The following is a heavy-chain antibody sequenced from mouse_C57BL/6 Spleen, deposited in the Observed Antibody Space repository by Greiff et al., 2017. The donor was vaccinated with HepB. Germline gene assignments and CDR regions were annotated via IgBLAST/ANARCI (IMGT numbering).Heavy chain of an antibody. Sequence: VQLQESGAELARPGASVKLSCKASGYTFTSYGISWVKQRTGQGLEWIGEIYPRSGNTYYNEKFKGKATLTADKSSSTAYMELSSLTSEDSAVYFCARLDDGYYGGYFDVWGTGTTVTVSS. CDR1: GYTFTSYG. CDR3: ARLDDGYYGGYFDV. D-gene: IGHD2-3*01. J-gene: IGHJ1*03. V-gene: IGHV1-81*01. CDR2: IYPRSGNT.